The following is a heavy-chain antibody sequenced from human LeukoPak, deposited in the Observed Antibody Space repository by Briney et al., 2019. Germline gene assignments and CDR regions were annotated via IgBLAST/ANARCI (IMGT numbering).Heavy chain of an antibody. Sequence: GESLKISCKGSGYSFTSYWIGWVRQMPGKGLEWMGVIYPADSDTKYSPSFQGQVTMSVDKSISTAYLQWSSLKVSDTAMYYCARHLGNWFDPWGQGTLVTVSS. D-gene: IGHD3-16*01. CDR3: ARHLGNWFDP. CDR2: IYPADSDT. CDR1: GYSFTSYW. J-gene: IGHJ5*02. V-gene: IGHV5-51*01.